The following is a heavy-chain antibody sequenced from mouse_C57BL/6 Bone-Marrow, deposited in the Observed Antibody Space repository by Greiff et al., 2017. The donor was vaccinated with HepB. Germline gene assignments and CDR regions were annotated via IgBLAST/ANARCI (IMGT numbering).Heavy chain of an antibody. CDR1: GYTFTSYG. V-gene: IGHV1-81*01. Sequence: QVQLQQSGAELARPGASVKLSCKASGYTFTSYGISWVKQRTGQGLEWIGEIYPRSGNTYYNEKFKGKATLTADKSSSTAYMELRSLTSEDSAVYFCARIGTYYSNYGYFDYWAKAPLSQSPQ. CDR3: ARIGTYYSNYGYFDY. D-gene: IGHD2-5*01. CDR2: IYPRSGNT. J-gene: IGHJ2*01.